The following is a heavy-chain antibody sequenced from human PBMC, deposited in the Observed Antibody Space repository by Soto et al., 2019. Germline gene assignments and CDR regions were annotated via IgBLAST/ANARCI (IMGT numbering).Heavy chain of an antibody. V-gene: IGHV3-33*01. Sequence: QVQLVESGGGVVQPGRSLRLSCAASGFTFSSYGMHWVRQAPGKGLEWVAVIWDDGSNKYYADSVKGRFTISRDNSKNTLYLQMSSLRAEDTAVYYCARDGGYSGSYWEYFQHWGQGTLVTVSS. J-gene: IGHJ1*01. CDR2: IWDDGSNK. CDR3: ARDGGYSGSYWEYFQH. CDR1: GFTFSSYG. D-gene: IGHD1-26*01.